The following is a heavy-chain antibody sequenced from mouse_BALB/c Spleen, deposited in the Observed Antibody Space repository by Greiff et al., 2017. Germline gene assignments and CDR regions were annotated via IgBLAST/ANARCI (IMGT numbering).Heavy chain of an antibody. CDR2: ISSGGST. D-gene: IGHD2-3*01. V-gene: IGHV5-6-5*01. Sequence: EVQGVESGGGLVKPGGSLKLSCAASGFTFSSYAMSWVRQTPEKRLEWVASISSGGSTYYPDSVKGRFTISRDNAKNTLYLQMSSLKSEDTAMYYCTRDLYDGYYVDYWGQGTTLTVSS. CDR1: GFTFSSYA. CDR3: TRDLYDGYYVDY. J-gene: IGHJ2*01.